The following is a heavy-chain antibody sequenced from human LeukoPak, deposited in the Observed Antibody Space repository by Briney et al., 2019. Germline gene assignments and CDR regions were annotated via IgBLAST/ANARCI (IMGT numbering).Heavy chain of an antibody. J-gene: IGHJ4*02. CDR1: GFTFSSYS. D-gene: IGHD2-2*02. V-gene: IGHV3-21*01. CDR2: ISSSSSYI. CDR3: ARDLEGYCSSTSCYTGGFDY. Sequence: NPGGSLRLSCAASGFTFSSYSMNWVRQAPGKGLEWVSSISSSSSYIYYADSVKGRFTISRDNAKNSLYLQMNSLRAEDTAVYYCARDLEGYCSSTSCYTGGFDYWGQGTLVTVSS.